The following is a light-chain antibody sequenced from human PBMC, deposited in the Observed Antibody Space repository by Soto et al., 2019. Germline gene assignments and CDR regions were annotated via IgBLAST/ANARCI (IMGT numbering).Light chain of an antibody. J-gene: IGLJ2*01. Sequence: QSALTQPASVSGSPGQSITISCTGTSRDVGDYNDVSCYQQHPGKAPKFMISEVSNRPSGVSNRFSGSKSGNTASLTISGLQAEHDADYYCSSDANNTLFGGGTKLTVL. CDR3: SSDANNTL. V-gene: IGLV2-14*01. CDR2: EVS. CDR1: SRDVGDYND.